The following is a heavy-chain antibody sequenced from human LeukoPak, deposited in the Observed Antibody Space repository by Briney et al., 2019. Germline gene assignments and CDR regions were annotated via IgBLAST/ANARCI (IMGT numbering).Heavy chain of an antibody. V-gene: IGHV3-21*01. Sequence: PGGSLRLSCAASGFPFSGYSMNWVRQAPGKGLEWVSSISTSSSDIYYADSMKGRFTISRDNAKNSLYLQMNSLRAEDTAVYYCARDQGENYDSSGYYPYWGQGTLVTVSS. CDR2: ISTSSSDI. CDR3: ARDQGENYDSSGYYPY. CDR1: GFPFSGYS. D-gene: IGHD3-22*01. J-gene: IGHJ4*02.